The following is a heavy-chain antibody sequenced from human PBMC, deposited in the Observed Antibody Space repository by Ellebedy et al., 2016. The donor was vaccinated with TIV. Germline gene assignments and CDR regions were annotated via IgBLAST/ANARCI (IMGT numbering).Heavy chain of an antibody. J-gene: IGHJ4*02. V-gene: IGHV4-4*02. CDR3: ARDLGSGRYPGH. Sequence: SETLSLXCAVSGDPITGSHWWSWVRQPPGRGLEWIGEFYPGRSPNYNPSLKSRVTMSIDESRNGFSLKLSSVTAADTAVYFCARDLGSGRYPGHWGQGTLVTVSS. CDR1: GDPITGSHW. CDR2: FYPGRSP. D-gene: IGHD3-10*01.